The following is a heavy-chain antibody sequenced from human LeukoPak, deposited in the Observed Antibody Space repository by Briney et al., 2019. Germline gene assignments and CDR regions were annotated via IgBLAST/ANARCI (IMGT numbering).Heavy chain of an antibody. Sequence: SETLSLTCTVSGGSISSYYWSWIRQPAGKGLEWIGRIYTSGSTNYNPSLKSRVTMSVDTSKNQFSLKLSSVTAADTAVYYCARDTPIVDTAMVDYYYYYYMDVWGKGTTVTVSS. V-gene: IGHV4-4*07. D-gene: IGHD5-18*01. J-gene: IGHJ6*03. CDR3: ARDTPIVDTAMVDYYYYYYMDV. CDR2: IYTSGST. CDR1: GGSISSYY.